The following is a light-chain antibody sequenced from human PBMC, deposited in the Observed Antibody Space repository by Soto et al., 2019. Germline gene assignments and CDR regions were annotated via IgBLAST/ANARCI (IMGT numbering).Light chain of an antibody. CDR1: QSVLYSSNNKNY. CDR2: WAS. CDR3: QQFYSTLT. J-gene: IGKJ3*01. V-gene: IGKV4-1*01. Sequence: DIVMTQSPDSLAVSLGERATINYKSSQSVLYSSNNKNYLAWYQQKPGQPPKLLISWASTRESGVPDRFSGSGSGTDFTLTITSLQAEDVAVYYCQQFYSTLTFGPGTRVDIK.